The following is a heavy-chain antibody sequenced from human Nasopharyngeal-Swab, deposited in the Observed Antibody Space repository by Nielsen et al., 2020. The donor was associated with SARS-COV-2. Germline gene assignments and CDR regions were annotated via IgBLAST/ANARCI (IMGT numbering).Heavy chain of an antibody. CDR2: IYYSGST. D-gene: IGHD3-10*01. CDR3: AREGRITMVRGVITKTNWFDP. J-gene: IGHJ5*02. CDR1: GGSISSYY. Sequence: SETLSLTCTVSGGSISSYYWSWIRQPPGKGLEWLGYIYYSGSTNYNPSLKSRVTISVDTSKNQFSLKLSSVTAADTAVYYCAREGRITMVRGVITKTNWFDPWGQGTLVTVSS. V-gene: IGHV4-59*01.